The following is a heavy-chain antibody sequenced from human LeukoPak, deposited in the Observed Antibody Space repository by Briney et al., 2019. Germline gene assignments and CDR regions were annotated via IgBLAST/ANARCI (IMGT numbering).Heavy chain of an antibody. V-gene: IGHV4-39*07. CDR2: IYYSGST. CDR1: GGSISSSSYY. D-gene: IGHD3-3*01. J-gene: IGHJ4*02. Sequence: SETLSLTCTVSGGSISSSSYYWGWICQPPGKGLEWIGSIYYSGSTYYNPSLKSRVTISVDTSKNQFSLKLSSVTAADTAVYYCAAGKGFGVVIIDYWGQGTLATVSS. CDR3: AAGKGFGVVIIDY.